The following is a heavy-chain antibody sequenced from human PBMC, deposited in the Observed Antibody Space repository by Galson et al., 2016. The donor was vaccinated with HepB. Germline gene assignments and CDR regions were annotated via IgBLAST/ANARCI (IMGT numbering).Heavy chain of an antibody. D-gene: IGHD5-18*01. CDR1: GFTFRTYY. J-gene: IGHJ6*04. Sequence: SLRLSCAASGFTFRTYYMSWVRQAPGKGLQWVSSISSSSNYIEYADSVKGRFIISRDNAKNSLYLQMNGLRAEDTAVYYCAMLPMGGMDFWGKGTTVTVS. V-gene: IGHV3-21*06. CDR3: AMLPMGGMDF. CDR2: ISSSSNYI.